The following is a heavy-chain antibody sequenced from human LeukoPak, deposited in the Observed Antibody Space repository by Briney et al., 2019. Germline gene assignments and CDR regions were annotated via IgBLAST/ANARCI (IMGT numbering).Heavy chain of an antibody. CDR3: ARRGYSYGYDY. Sequence: PSETLSLTCAVYGGSFSGYYWSWIRQPPGKGLEWIGEINHSGSTNYDPSLKSRVTISVDTSKNQFSLKLSSVTAADTAVYYCARRGYSYGYDYWGQGTLVTVSS. CDR2: INHSGST. V-gene: IGHV4-34*01. J-gene: IGHJ4*02. D-gene: IGHD5-18*01. CDR1: GGSFSGYY.